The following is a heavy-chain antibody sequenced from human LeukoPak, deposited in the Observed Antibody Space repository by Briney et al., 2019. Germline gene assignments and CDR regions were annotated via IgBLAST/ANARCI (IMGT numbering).Heavy chain of an antibody. Sequence: SETLSLTCAVSGGSISSSNWWSWVRQPPGKGLEWIGEIYHSGSTNYNPSLKSRVTISVDKSKNQFSLKLSSVTAADTAVYYCARVGYSYAHARYYFDYWGQGTLVTVSS. V-gene: IGHV4-4*02. D-gene: IGHD5-18*01. CDR1: GGSISSSNW. CDR3: ARVGYSYAHARYYFDY. J-gene: IGHJ4*02. CDR2: IYHSGST.